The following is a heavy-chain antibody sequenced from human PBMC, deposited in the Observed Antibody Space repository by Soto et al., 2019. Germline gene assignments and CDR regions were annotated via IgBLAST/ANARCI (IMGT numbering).Heavy chain of an antibody. D-gene: IGHD3-22*01. Sequence: SVKVSCKASGFTFTSSAVQWVRQARGQRLEWIGWIVVGSGNTNYAQKFQERVTITRDMSKSTAYMELSSLRSEDTAVYYCAAPTRSYYYDSSPHLGDAFDIWGQGTMVTVSS. CDR1: GFTFTSSA. CDR3: AAPTRSYYYDSSPHLGDAFDI. J-gene: IGHJ3*02. V-gene: IGHV1-58*01. CDR2: IVVGSGNT.